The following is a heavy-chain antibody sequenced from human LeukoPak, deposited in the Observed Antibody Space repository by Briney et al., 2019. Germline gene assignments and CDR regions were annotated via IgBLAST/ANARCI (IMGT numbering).Heavy chain of an antibody. CDR1: GGSISSDY. Sequence: SETLSLTCTVSGGSISSDYWSWIRQPPGKGLEWIGYIYRSGSTNYNPSLESRVTILVGTSKNQFSLKLSSVTAADTAVYYCARDLREYCSGGNCYPTYYFDYWGQGTLVTVSS. CDR3: ARDLREYCSGGNCYPTYYFDY. D-gene: IGHD2-15*01. V-gene: IGHV4-59*01. J-gene: IGHJ4*02. CDR2: IYRSGST.